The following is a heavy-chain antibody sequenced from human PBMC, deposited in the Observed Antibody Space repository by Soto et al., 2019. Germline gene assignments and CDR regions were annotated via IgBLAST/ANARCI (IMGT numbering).Heavy chain of an antibody. CDR2: ISYDGSNK. V-gene: IGHV3-30-3*01. Sequence: ESGGGVVQPGRSLRLSCAASGFTFSSYAMHWVRQAPGKGLEWVAVISYDGSNKYYADSVKGRFTISRDNSKNTLYLQMNSLRAEDTAVYYCARDVRNYGMDVWGQGTTVTVSS. CDR3: ARDVRNYGMDV. J-gene: IGHJ6*02. CDR1: GFTFSSYA.